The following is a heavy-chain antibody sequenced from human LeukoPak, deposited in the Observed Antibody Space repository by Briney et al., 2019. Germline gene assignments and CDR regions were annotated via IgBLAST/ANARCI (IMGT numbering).Heavy chain of an antibody. CDR3: ARTLYDFWSGYYGGTLFDY. CDR2: IKQDGSEK. J-gene: IGHJ4*02. D-gene: IGHD3-3*01. Sequence: GGSLRLPCAASGFTFSSYWMSWVRQAPGKGLEWVANIKQDGSEKYYVDSVKGRFTISRDNAKNSLYLQMNSLRAEDTAVYYCARTLYDFWSGYYGGTLFDYWGQGTLVTVSS. CDR1: GFTFSSYW. V-gene: IGHV3-7*01.